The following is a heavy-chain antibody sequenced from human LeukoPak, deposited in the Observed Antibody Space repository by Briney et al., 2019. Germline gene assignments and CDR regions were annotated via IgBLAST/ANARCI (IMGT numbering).Heavy chain of an antibody. J-gene: IGHJ6*03. CDR1: GGSISSGSYY. CDR2: IYTSGST. V-gene: IGHV4-61*02. Sequence: PSQTLSLTCTVSGGSISSGSYYWSWIRQPAGKGLEWIGRIYTSGSTNYNPSLKSRVTISVDTSKNQFSLKLRSVTAADTALYYCAKDASARRTYYYYYYMDVWGKGTTVTVSS. CDR3: AKDASARRTYYYYYYMDV. D-gene: IGHD1-14*01.